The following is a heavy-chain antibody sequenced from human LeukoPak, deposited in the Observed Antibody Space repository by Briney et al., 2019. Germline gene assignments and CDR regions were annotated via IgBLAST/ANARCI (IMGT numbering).Heavy chain of an antibody. V-gene: IGHV3-23*01. CDR2: ISSSGYDI. D-gene: IGHD6-19*01. J-gene: IGHJ4*02. Sequence: PGGSLRLSCAASGFTFSSYAMSWVRQAPGKGLEWVSSISSSGYDIYYADSVKGRFTISRDNSKNTLYLQMNSLRAEDTAVYYCAREPREALAGTSDYWGQGTLVTVSS. CDR1: GFTFSSYA. CDR3: AREPREALAGTSDY.